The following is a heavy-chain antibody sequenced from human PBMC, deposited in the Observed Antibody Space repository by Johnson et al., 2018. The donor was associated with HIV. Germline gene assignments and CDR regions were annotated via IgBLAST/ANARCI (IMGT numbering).Heavy chain of an antibody. CDR2: IYSGGSP. Sequence: VQLVESGGGVVQPGTSLKLSCAASGFTFDDYAMHWVRQTPGKGLEWVSVIYSGGSPYYAGSVKGRFTISRDNSKNTLYLQMNSLRAEDTAVYYCAKDLSVVVPAAPDAFDIWGQGTMVTVSS. J-gene: IGHJ3*02. D-gene: IGHD2-2*01. CDR3: AKDLSVVVPAAPDAFDI. V-gene: IGHV3-23*04. CDR1: GFTFDDYA.